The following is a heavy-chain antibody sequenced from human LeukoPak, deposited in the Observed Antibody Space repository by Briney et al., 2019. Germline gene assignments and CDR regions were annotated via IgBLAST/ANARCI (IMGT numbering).Heavy chain of an antibody. Sequence: ASVKVSCKASGYTFTSYDINRVRQATGQGLEWMGWMNPNSGNTGYAQKFQGRVTMTRNTSISTAYMELSSLRSEDTAVYYCARDWGGGAYYYGMDVWGQGTTVTVSS. CDR3: ARDWGGGAYYYGMDV. D-gene: IGHD2-21*01. CDR1: GYTFTSYD. J-gene: IGHJ6*02. V-gene: IGHV1-8*01. CDR2: MNPNSGNT.